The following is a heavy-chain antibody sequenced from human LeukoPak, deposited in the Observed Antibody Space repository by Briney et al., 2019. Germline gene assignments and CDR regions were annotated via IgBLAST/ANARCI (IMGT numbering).Heavy chain of an antibody. D-gene: IGHD1-14*01. Sequence: PGGSLRLSCAASGFTFSKDWMAWVRQAPGRGLEWVGRIKSKTDGGTTDDAAPVKGRFTVSRDDSKNTLYLQMNSLKTEDTAVYYCTTYNDRDASDIWGRGTMVTVSP. CDR2: IKSKTDGGTT. CDR3: TTYNDRDASDI. J-gene: IGHJ3*02. V-gene: IGHV3-15*01. CDR1: GFTFSKDW.